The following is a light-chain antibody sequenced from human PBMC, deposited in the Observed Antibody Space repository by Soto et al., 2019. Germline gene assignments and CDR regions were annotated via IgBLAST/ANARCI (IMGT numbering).Light chain of an antibody. J-gene: IGLJ1*01. Sequence: QSALTQPASVSGSPGQSITISCTGTSSDVGSYNLVSWYQQHPGKAPKLMIYEGSKRPSGVSNRFSGSKSGNTASLTISGLQAEDEADYYFCSYAGSSTCYVFGTGTKLTVL. CDR3: CSYAGSSTCYV. CDR1: SSDVGSYNL. CDR2: EGS. V-gene: IGLV2-23*01.